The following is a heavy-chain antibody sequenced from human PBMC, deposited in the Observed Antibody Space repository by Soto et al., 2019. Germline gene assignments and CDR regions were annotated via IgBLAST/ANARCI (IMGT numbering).Heavy chain of an antibody. J-gene: IGHJ6*03. V-gene: IGHV3-13*01. D-gene: IGHD3-3*01. CDR3: ARDRSADFGVVIIPANMAV. CDR1: GFTLSSYD. CDR2: ISTAGDT. Sequence: PGGSLRLSCAASGFTLSSYDMRWVRQPIGKGLEWVSAISTAGDTFYSDSLKGRFTISRESAKNSLYLQMNSLRAEDTAVYYCARDRSADFGVVIIPANMAVWGKGTTVTVSS.